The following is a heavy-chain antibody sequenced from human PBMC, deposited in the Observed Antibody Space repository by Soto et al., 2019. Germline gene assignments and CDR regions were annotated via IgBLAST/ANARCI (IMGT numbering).Heavy chain of an antibody. CDR2: MSYEGSNK. J-gene: IGHJ4*02. CDR1: GFTFSSYA. D-gene: IGHD2-15*01. Sequence: QVQLVESGGGVVQPGRSLRLSCAASGFTFSSYAMHWVRQAPGKGLERVAVMSYEGSNKYYADSVKGRVTISRDNSKNTLYLQMNSLRAEDTAVYYCARFRGCSGGSCYPYFASWGQGTLVTVSS. CDR3: ARFRGCSGGSCYPYFAS. V-gene: IGHV3-30-3*01.